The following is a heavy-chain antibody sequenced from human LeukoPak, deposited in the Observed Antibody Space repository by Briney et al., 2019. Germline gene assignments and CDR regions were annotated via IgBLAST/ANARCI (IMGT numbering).Heavy chain of an antibody. V-gene: IGHV4-59*01. CDR2: IYYSGST. CDR1: GGSISSYY. J-gene: IGHJ4*02. D-gene: IGHD3-22*01. CDR3: ARGKHYDSSGYYYDY. Sequence: SETLSLTCTVSGGSISSYYWSWIRQPPGKGLEWIGYIYYSGSTNYNPSLKSRVTISVDTSKNQFSLKPSSVTAADTAVYYCARGKHYDSSGYYYDYWGQGTLVTVSS.